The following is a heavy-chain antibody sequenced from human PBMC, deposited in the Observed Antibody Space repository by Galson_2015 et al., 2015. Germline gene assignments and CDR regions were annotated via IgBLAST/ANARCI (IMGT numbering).Heavy chain of an antibody. CDR2: ISYDGSNK. CDR1: GFTFSSYG. J-gene: IGHJ4*02. D-gene: IGHD4-17*01. Sequence: SLRLSCAASGFTFSSYGMHWVRQAPGKGLEWVAVISYDGSNKYYADSVKGRFTISRDNSKNTLYLQMNSLRAEDTAVYYCAKGSYGDPVGSFDYWGQGTLVTVSS. V-gene: IGHV3-30*18. CDR3: AKGSYGDPVGSFDY.